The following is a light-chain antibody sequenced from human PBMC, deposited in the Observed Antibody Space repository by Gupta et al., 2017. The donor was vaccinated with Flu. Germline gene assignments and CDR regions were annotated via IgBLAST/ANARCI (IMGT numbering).Light chain of an antibody. Sequence: FMLTQPHSVSESPGKPVTISCTRISASLAINYVQWYQQRSGSSPTTVIYEDSRRPSGVPVRFSGSMDSSSNSASLTISGLKTENEADYCGQSYDSTHWVFGGGTKLTVL. CDR3: QSYDSTHWV. V-gene: IGLV6-57*01. CDR1: SASLAINY. CDR2: EDS. J-gene: IGLJ3*02.